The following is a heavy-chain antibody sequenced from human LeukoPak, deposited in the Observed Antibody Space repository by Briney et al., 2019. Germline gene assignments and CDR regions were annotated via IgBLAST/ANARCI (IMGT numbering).Heavy chain of an antibody. V-gene: IGHV5-51*01. CDR3: ARERYGSGSYYTYYYGMVV. J-gene: IGHJ6*02. CDR1: GYSFSSAW. Sequence: GESLKISCKVSGYSFSSAWIAWVRQMPGKGLEWMGMIHPGDSDTRHSPSFQGQVTFSADKSISTAYLQWSSLKASDTAMYYCARERYGSGSYYTYYYGMVVWGQGPTVSVSS. D-gene: IGHD3-10*01. CDR2: IHPGDSDT.